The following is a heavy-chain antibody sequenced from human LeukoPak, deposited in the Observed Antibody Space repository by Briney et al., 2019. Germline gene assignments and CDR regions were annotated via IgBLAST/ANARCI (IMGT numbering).Heavy chain of an antibody. Sequence: GGSLRLSCAASGFTFSSYSMHWVRQAPGKGLEWVSSISSSSSYIYYADSVKGRFTISRDNAKNSLYLQMNSLRAEDTAVYYCARGTVRPGAFDIWGQGTMVTVSS. J-gene: IGHJ3*02. CDR3: ARGTVRPGAFDI. CDR2: ISSSSSYI. V-gene: IGHV3-21*01. D-gene: IGHD4-11*01. CDR1: GFTFSSYS.